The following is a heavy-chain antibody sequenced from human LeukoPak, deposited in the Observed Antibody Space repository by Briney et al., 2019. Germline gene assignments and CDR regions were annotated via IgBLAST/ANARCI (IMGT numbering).Heavy chain of an antibody. D-gene: IGHD3-3*01. CDR3: AREEGIFGVVSGGDWFDP. CDR2: IIPIFGTA. V-gene: IGHV1-69*05. CDR1: GGTFSSYA. Sequence: SVKVSCKASGGTFSSYAISWVRQAPGQGLEWMGGIIPIFGTANYAQKFQGRVTMTRDTSTSTVYMELSSLRSEDTAVYYCAREEGIFGVVSGGDWFDPWGQGTLVTVSS. J-gene: IGHJ5*02.